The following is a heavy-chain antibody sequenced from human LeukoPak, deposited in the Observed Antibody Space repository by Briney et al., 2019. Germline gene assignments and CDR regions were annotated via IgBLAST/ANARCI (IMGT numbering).Heavy chain of an antibody. D-gene: IGHD1-26*01. CDR1: GFTFSSYA. V-gene: IGHV3-23*01. CDR3: AKGRDSGRHPEDSPLCFDL. Sequence: GGSLRLSCAASGFTFSSYAMSWVRQAPGKGLEWVSAISGSGGSTYYADSVKGRFTISRDNSKNTLYLQMNSLRAEDTAVYYCAKGRDSGRHPEDSPLCFDLWGRGTLVTVSS. J-gene: IGHJ2*01. CDR2: ISGSGGST.